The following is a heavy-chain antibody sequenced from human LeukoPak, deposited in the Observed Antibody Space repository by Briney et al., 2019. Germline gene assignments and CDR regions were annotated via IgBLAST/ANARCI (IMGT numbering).Heavy chain of an antibody. CDR3: ARGGGDHGDLANDY. D-gene: IGHD2-21*01. CDR2: IYTSGST. J-gene: IGHJ4*02. CDR1: GGSISSYY. V-gene: IGHV4-4*07. Sequence: SETLSLTCTVSGGSISSYYLSWIRQPAGKGLEWIGCIYTSGSTNYNPSLKSRVTMSIDTSNNQFSLKVRSVAGADTAVYYCARGGGDHGDLANDYWGQGTLVTVSS.